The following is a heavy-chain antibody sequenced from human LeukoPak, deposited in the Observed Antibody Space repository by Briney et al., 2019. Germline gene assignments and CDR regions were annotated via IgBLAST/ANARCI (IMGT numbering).Heavy chain of an antibody. Sequence: GASVKVSCKASGGTFSSYAISWVRQAPGQGLEWMGGIIPIFGTANYAQKFQGRVTITADESTSTAYMELSSLRSEDTAVYYCARGERYCSGGSCYSELDYWGQGTLATVSS. V-gene: IGHV1-69*13. D-gene: IGHD2-15*01. CDR3: ARGERYCSGGSCYSELDY. CDR1: GGTFSSYA. J-gene: IGHJ4*02. CDR2: IIPIFGTA.